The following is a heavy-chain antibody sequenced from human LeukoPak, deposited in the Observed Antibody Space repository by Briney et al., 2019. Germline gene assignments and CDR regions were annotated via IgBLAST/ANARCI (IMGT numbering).Heavy chain of an antibody. CDR2: INPNSGGT. CDR1: GYTFTGYY. Sequence: GASVKVSCKASGYTFTGYYMHWVRQAPGQGLEWMGWINPNSGGTNYAQKFQGRVTMTRDTSISTAYMELSRLRSDDTAVYYCARDADIVVVPAAPFYYYYGMDVLGQGTTVTVSS. J-gene: IGHJ6*02. CDR3: ARDADIVVVPAAPFYYYYGMDV. V-gene: IGHV1-2*02. D-gene: IGHD2-2*01.